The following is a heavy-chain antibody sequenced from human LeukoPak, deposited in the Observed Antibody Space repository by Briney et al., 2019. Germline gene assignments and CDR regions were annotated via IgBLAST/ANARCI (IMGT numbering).Heavy chain of an antibody. V-gene: IGHV1-18*01. J-gene: IGHJ4*02. Sequence: ASVKVSCKASGYTFASYGISWVRQAPGQGLEWMGWISAYNGNTNYAQKLQGRVTITADKSTSTAYMELSSLRSEDPAVYYCARISRDNTGYDSSGYPYYFDYWGQGTLVTVSS. D-gene: IGHD3-22*01. CDR3: ARISRDNTGYDSSGYPYYFDY. CDR1: GYTFASYG. CDR2: ISAYNGNT.